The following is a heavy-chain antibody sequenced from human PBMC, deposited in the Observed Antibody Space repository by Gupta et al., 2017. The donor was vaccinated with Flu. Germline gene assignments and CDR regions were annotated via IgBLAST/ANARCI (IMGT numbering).Heavy chain of an antibody. J-gene: IGHJ4*02. Sequence: MCVVREAPGKGLEWVAGISGSGGDTYYADSVKGRFTISRDNSKSTLYLQMNSLRAEDTAVFYCAKGAFYFEYWGRGILVTVSS. CDR2: ISGSGGDT. V-gene: IGHV3-23*01. CDR3: AKGAFYFEY.